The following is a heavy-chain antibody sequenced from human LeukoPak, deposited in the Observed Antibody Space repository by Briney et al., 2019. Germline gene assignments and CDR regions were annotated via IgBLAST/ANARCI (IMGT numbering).Heavy chain of an antibody. CDR1: GFTFSSYE. J-gene: IGHJ6*02. D-gene: IGHD3-22*01. Sequence: PGGSLRLSCAASGFTFSSYEMNWVRQAPGKGLEWVSYISSSGSIIYYADSVKGRFTISRDNAKNSLYLQMNSLRAEDTAVYYCARTPYYYDSSGYYQKYGMDVWGQGTMVTVSS. CDR2: ISSSGSII. CDR3: ARTPYYYDSSGYYQKYGMDV. V-gene: IGHV3-48*03.